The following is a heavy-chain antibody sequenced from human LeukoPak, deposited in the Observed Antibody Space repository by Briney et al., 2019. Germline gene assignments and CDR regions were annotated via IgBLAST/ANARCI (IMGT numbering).Heavy chain of an antibody. Sequence: TGGSLRLSCAASGFTFSNYEMNWVRQAPGKGLEWGSYITSSGSIMYYPDSVKGRFPISRDNAKNSLYLQMNSLRAEDTAVYYCAREGDYGDSHYWGQGTLVTVSS. CDR2: ITSSGSIM. CDR3: AREGDYGDSHY. J-gene: IGHJ4*02. D-gene: IGHD4-17*01. CDR1: GFTFSNYE. V-gene: IGHV3-48*03.